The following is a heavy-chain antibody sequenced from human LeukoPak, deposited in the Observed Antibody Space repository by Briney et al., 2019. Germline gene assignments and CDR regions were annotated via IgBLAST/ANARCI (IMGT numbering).Heavy chain of an antibody. J-gene: IGHJ4*02. CDR1: GYTFTSYA. V-gene: IGHV1-3*01. Sequence: ASVKVSCKASGYTFTSYAMHWVRQAPGQRLEWMGWINAGNGNTKYSQKFQGRVTITRDTSASTAYMELSSLRSEDTAVYYCAKGLGYCSSTSCYGAWGVYWGQGTLVTVSS. CDR3: AKGLGYCSSTSCYGAWGVY. D-gene: IGHD2-2*03. CDR2: INAGNGNT.